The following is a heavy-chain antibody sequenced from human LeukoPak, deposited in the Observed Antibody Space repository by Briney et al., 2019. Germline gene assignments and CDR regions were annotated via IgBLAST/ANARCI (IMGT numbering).Heavy chain of an antibody. CDR1: GFTFSSYA. V-gene: IGHV3-23*01. J-gene: IGHJ5*02. D-gene: IGHD3-10*01. CDR3: AKDQSYYNWFDP. Sequence: GGSLRLSCAASGFTFSSYAMTWVRQAPGKGLEWVSSIDANGAGTFYADSVKGRFSISRDNAKNTLGLQMHSLTAEDTAVYYCAKDQSYYNWFDPWGQGTLVTVSS. CDR2: IDANGAGT.